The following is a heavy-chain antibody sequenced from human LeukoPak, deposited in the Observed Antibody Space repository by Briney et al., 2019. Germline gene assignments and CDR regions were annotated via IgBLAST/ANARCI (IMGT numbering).Heavy chain of an antibody. CDR3: AKARYISSWYGSDY. Sequence: GRSRRLSCDASGFTFSSYAMSWDRHAPGKRLEWVSGISGSGGRTYYADSVKGRFTISRDNSKNTLYLQMNSLAAEDTAVYFCAKARYISSWYGSDYWGQGILVSVSS. CDR1: GFTFSSYA. D-gene: IGHD6-13*01. J-gene: IGHJ4*02. CDR2: ISGSGGRT. V-gene: IGHV3-23*01.